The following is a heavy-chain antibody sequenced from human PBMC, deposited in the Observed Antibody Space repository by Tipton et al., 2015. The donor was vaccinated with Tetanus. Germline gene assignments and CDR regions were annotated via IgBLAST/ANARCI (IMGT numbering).Heavy chain of an antibody. CDR2: IFASGST. CDR3: ARRSYCPSTRCFDAFDL. V-gene: IGHV4-4*08. Sequence: LRLSCEASGFAFSDYYMAWIRQPPGKGLEWISYIFASGSTNYNPALKSRVTISMDTSKNQISLNLTSVTAADTAVYFCARRSYCPSTRCFDAFDLWGPGTRVSVSS. D-gene: IGHD2-2*01. CDR1: GFAFSDYY. J-gene: IGHJ3*01.